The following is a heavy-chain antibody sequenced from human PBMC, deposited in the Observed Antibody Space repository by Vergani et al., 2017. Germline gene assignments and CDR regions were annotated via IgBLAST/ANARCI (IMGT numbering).Heavy chain of an antibody. V-gene: IGHV3-23*01. CDR1: GFTFSSNA. Sequence: EVQLLESGGGLVQPGGSLRLSCAASGFTFSSNAMSWGCQAPGEGLEWVSVISGSVGSTYYADPVKGRFTISRDNAKNTLYLQMNSLRAEDTAVYYCAKYGFGELLENPNTRWGQGTLVTVSS. D-gene: IGHD3-10*01. J-gene: IGHJ4*02. CDR2: ISGSVGST. CDR3: AKYGFGELLENPNTR.